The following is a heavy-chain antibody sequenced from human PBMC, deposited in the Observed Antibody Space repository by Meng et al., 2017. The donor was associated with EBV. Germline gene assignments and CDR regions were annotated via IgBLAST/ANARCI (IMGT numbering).Heavy chain of an antibody. CDR3: ARETSGYDFNWFDP. J-gene: IGHJ5*02. CDR2: ISAYNGNT. V-gene: IGHV1-18*01. D-gene: IGHD5-12*01. Sequence: QVQLVKSGAEAKTPGASVKVSCKASGYTFTSYGISGVRQAPGQGLEWMGWISAYNGNTNYAQKLQGRVTMTTDTSTSTAYMELRSLRSDDTAVYYCARETSGYDFNWFDPWGQGTLVTVSS. CDR1: GYTFTSYG.